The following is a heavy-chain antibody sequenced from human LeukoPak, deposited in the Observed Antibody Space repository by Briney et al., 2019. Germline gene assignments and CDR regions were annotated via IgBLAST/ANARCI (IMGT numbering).Heavy chain of an antibody. V-gene: IGHV4-59*01. J-gene: IGHJ6*03. CDR2: IYYSGST. CDR1: GGSISSYY. D-gene: IGHD3-3*01. CDR3: ARDRAYYDFWSGYYGYYYYMDV. Sequence: SETLSLTCTVSGGSISSYYWNWIRQPPGKGLEWIGYIYYSGSTNYNPSLKSRVTISVDTSKNQFSLKLSSVTAADTAVYYCARDRAYYDFWSGYYGYYYYMDVWGKGTTITVSS.